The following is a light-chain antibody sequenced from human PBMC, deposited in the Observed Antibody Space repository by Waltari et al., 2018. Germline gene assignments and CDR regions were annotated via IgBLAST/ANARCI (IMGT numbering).Light chain of an antibody. V-gene: IGLV2-14*03. CDR3: SSYTASRALEVL. Sequence: QSALTQPASVSGSPGQSITISCTGTNSDVGDFDFVSWYQQHPSEAPKLVIYVVSNRPSGVSHRFSGSKSGNTASLTISGLQAEDEADYYCSSYTASRALEVLFGGGTKLTVL. CDR1: NSDVGDFDF. CDR2: VVS. J-gene: IGLJ2*01.